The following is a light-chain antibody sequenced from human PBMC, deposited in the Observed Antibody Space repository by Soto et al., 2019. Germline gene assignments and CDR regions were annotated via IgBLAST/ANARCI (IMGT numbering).Light chain of an antibody. CDR1: QGIGND. CDR3: LQHTTYPWT. Sequence: DIQMTQSPSSLSASVGDRVTITCRASQGIGNDLGWFQQKPGKAPKPLIYAASSLQSGVPSRFSGSGSGTDFTLTISSLQPEDFATYYCLQHTTYPWTFGRGTKVEIK. J-gene: IGKJ1*01. CDR2: AAS. V-gene: IGKV1-17*01.